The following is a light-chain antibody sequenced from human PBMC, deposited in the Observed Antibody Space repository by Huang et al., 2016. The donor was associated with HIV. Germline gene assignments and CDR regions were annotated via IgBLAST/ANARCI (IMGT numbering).Light chain of an antibody. CDR2: GAS. Sequence: EIVMTQSPATLSVSPGERATLSCRASQSVSRDLAWYQQKPGQPPRPLIFGASTRAPWVPARFSGSGSGTEFTLTISSLQSEGFAVYYCQQYNNWPPTFGQGTKVEIK. V-gene: IGKV3-15*01. J-gene: IGKJ1*01. CDR3: QQYNNWPPT. CDR1: QSVSRD.